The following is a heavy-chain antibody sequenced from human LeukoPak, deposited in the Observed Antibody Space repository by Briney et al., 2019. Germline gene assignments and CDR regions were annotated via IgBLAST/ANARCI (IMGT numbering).Heavy chain of an antibody. CDR3: ARVGSSGYYFDY. CDR1: GYTFTSYY. Sequence: GASVKVSCKASGYTFTSYYMHWVRQAPGQGLEWMGIINPSGGSTSYAQKFQGKVTMTRDTSTSTVYMELSSLRSEDTAVYYCARVGSSGYYFDYWGQGTLVTVSS. V-gene: IGHV1-46*01. D-gene: IGHD3-22*01. J-gene: IGHJ4*02. CDR2: INPSGGST.